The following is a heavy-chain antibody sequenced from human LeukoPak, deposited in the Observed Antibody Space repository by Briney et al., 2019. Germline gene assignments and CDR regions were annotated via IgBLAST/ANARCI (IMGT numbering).Heavy chain of an antibody. CDR2: ISSSSSYI. V-gene: IGHV3-21*01. CDR1: GFTFSSYS. J-gene: IGHJ4*02. Sequence: GGSLRLSCAASGFTFSSYSMNWVRQAPGKGLEWVSSISSSSSYIYYADSVKGRFTISRDNAKNSLYLQMNSLRAEDTAVYYCARDQVAIVAPHGYDYWGQGTLVTVSS. D-gene: IGHD6-6*01. CDR3: ARDQVAIVAPHGYDY.